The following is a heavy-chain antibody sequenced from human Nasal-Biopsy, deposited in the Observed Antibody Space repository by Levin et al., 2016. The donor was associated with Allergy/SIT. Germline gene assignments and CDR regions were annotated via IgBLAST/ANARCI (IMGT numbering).Heavy chain of an antibody. D-gene: IGHD3-10*01. CDR1: GFIFSSYA. V-gene: IGHV3-23*01. CDR3: AMQGASYYH. Sequence: GGSLRLSCAASGFIFSSYAMSWVRQAPGKGLEWVSSISYSNLNTQYADSVRGRFTISRDNSKKTLYLEMDSLRAEDTAVYYCAMQGASYYHWGQGTLVTVSS. J-gene: IGHJ4*02. CDR2: ISYSNLNT.